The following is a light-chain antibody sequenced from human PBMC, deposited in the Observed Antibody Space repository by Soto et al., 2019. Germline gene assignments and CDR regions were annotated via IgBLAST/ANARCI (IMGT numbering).Light chain of an antibody. CDR1: PSLSSN. J-gene: IGKJ5*01. Sequence: VVTYSXGTLSVCQREXXXXXXXGRPSLSSNFSWYQDKXGQAPRLLLHTSSXTANGTPATSSGSGSGSGFTLNVSSLQSEDFAVYYCEQYVKWPITFGQGTRLDIK. V-gene: IGKV3-15*01. CDR3: EQYVKWPIT. CDR2: TSS.